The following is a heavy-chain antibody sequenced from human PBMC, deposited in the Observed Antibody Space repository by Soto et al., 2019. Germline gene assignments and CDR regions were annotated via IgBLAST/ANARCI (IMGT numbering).Heavy chain of an antibody. Sequence: QPGGSLRLSCAASGFTFSSYGMHWVRQAPGKGLEWVAVISYDGSNKYYADSVKGRFTISRDNSKNTLYLQMNSLRAEDTAVYYCAKQRGDWYYEVGYYGMDVWGQGTTVTVSS. CDR1: GFTFSSYG. CDR3: AKQRGDWYYEVGYYGMDV. J-gene: IGHJ6*02. CDR2: ISYDGSNK. V-gene: IGHV3-30*18. D-gene: IGHD1-7*01.